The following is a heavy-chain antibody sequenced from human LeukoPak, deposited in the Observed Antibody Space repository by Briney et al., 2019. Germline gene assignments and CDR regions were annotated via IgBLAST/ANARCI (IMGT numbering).Heavy chain of an antibody. CDR1: GFTFSSYG. D-gene: IGHD2-15*01. Sequence: GGSLRLSCAASGFTFSSYGMSWVRQAPGKGLEWVSSISSSSSYIYYADSVKGRFTISRDNAKNSLYLQMNSLRAEDTAVYYCARDWGYCSGGSCFVDYWGQGTLVTVSS. V-gene: IGHV3-21*01. J-gene: IGHJ4*02. CDR2: ISSSSSYI. CDR3: ARDWGYCSGGSCFVDY.